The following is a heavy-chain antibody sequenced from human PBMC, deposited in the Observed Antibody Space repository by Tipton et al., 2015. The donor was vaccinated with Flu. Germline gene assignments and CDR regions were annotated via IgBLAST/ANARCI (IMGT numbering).Heavy chain of an antibody. J-gene: IGHJ4*02. CDR2: INHSGST. V-gene: IGHV4-34*01. CDR3: AREGDSSGYYNRGPFDY. Sequence: LRLSCAVYGGSFSGYYWSWIRQPPGKGLEWIGEINHSGSTNYNPSLKSRVTISVDTSKNQFSLKLSSVTAADTAVYYCAREGDSSGYYNRGPFDYWGQGTLVTVSS. CDR1: GGSFSGYY. D-gene: IGHD3-22*01.